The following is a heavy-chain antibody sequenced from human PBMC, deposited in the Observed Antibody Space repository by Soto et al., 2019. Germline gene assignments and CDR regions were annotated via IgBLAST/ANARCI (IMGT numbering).Heavy chain of an antibody. Sequence: PGGSLRLSCSASGFTFTSYAMSWVRQAPGKGLQWVSGISGSGGDTKSADSVKGRFTISRDNFKNTLYLQMSSLSADDTAVYYCVKSRGGNNFDFFDWGQGALVTVSS. V-gene: IGHV3-23*01. J-gene: IGHJ4*02. CDR1: GFTFTSYA. CDR3: VKSRGGNNFDFFD. D-gene: IGHD5-12*01. CDR2: ISGSGGDT.